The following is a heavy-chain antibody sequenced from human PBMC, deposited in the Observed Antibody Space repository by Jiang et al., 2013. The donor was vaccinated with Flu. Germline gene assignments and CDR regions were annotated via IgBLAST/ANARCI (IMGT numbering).Heavy chain of an antibody. Sequence: SQTLSLTCDISGDSVSSISAAWNWIRQSPSRGLEWLGRIYQRRPRWYNDYGPSVEGRIIISADISKNQFSLQLNSVTPEDTAVYYCTRGAITLRIIDAFDIWGQGIMVKSLQ. CDR2: IYQRRPRWYN. CDR3: TRGAITLRIIDAFDI. CDR1: GDSVSSISAA. D-gene: IGHD3-22*01. J-gene: IGHJ3*02. V-gene: IGHV6-1*01.